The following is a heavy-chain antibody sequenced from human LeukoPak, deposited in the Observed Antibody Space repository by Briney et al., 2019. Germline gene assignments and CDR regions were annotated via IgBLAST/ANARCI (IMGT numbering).Heavy chain of an antibody. Sequence: SETLSLTCTVSGGSLSSGGSYWSWIRLHPGKGLEWIGNIFYSGSTYYNPSLKSRVAILVDTSKNQFSLRLSSVTAADTAVYYCARLIVKVPTVGEVQGDAFDIWGQGTMVTVSS. V-gene: IGHV4-31*03. CDR1: GGSLSSGGSY. D-gene: IGHD2-2*01. J-gene: IGHJ3*02. CDR2: IFYSGST. CDR3: ARLIVKVPTVGEVQGDAFDI.